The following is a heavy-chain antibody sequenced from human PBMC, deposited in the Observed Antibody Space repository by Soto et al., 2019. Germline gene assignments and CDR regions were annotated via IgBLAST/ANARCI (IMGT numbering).Heavy chain of an antibody. Sequence: QVQLVQSGPEVKKPGASVKVSCKTSGYTFTSYVISSVRQAPGQGLEWRGWITTDKGKTTYAQKFQGRVTITTDTSTSTAYMELRSLRSDDKTVYYCATGSPAFDYWGQGTLVAVSS. CDR1: GYTFTSYV. CDR2: ITTDKGKT. J-gene: IGHJ4*02. D-gene: IGHD3-10*01. CDR3: ATGSPAFDY. V-gene: IGHV1-18*01.